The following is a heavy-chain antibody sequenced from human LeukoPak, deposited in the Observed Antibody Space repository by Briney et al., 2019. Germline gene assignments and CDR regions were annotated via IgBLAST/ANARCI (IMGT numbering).Heavy chain of an antibody. Sequence: SETLSLTCSVYNGSFSGYYWSWIRQPPGKGLEWIGEIHRNGNTKYNPSLKSRVTISGDTSENQFSLKLNSVTAADTAVYYCVVDRTYGGPLWDQGTLVTVSS. CDR1: NGSFSGYY. J-gene: IGHJ4*02. CDR3: VVDRTYGGPL. D-gene: IGHD5-12*01. V-gene: IGHV4-34*01. CDR2: IHRNGNT.